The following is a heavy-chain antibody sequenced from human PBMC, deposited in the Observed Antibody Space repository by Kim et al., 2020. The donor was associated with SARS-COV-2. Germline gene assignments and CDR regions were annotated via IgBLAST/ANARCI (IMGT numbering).Heavy chain of an antibody. CDR1: GGTFSSYT. CDR2: IIPILGIA. V-gene: IGHV1-69*02. Sequence: SVKVSCKASGGTFSSYTISWVRQAPGQGLEWMGRIIPILGIANYAQKFQGRVTITADKSTSTAYMELSSLRSEDTAVYYCATRGYSGYDPMQYDYWGQGTLVTVSS. D-gene: IGHD5-12*01. J-gene: IGHJ4*02. CDR3: ATRGYSGYDPMQYDY.